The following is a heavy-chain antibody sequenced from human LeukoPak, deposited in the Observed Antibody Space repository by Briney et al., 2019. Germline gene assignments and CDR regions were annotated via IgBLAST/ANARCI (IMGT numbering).Heavy chain of an antibody. Sequence: PGGSLRLSCAASGFTFSNYAMSWVRQAPGKGLEWVSSISGSGGTTYYADSVKGRFTISRDNSKNTLYLQMNSLRAEDTAVYYCAKVRAGTYYYDSGGQYYAHDAFDIWGQGTMVTVSS. CDR2: ISGSGGTT. CDR3: AKVRAGTYYYDSGGQYYAHDAFDI. V-gene: IGHV3-23*01. D-gene: IGHD3-22*01. J-gene: IGHJ3*02. CDR1: GFTFSNYA.